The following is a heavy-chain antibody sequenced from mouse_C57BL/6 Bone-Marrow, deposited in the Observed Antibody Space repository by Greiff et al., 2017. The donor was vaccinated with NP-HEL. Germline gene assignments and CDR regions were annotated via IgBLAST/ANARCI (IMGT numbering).Heavy chain of an antibody. CDR2: INPGSGGT. CDR1: GYAFTNYL. V-gene: IGHV1-54*01. CDR3: ARWTYVYDVGRMDY. Sequence: VQLQQSGAELVRPGTSVKVSCKASGYAFTNYLIEWVKQRPGQGLEWIGVINPGSGGTNYNEKFKGKATLTADKSSSTAYMQLSSLTSEDSAVYFCARWTYVYDVGRMDYWGQGTAVTVSS. D-gene: IGHD2-2*01. J-gene: IGHJ4*01.